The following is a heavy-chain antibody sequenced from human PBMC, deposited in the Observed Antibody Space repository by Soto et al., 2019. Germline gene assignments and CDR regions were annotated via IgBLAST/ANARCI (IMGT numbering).Heavy chain of an antibody. D-gene: IGHD6-19*01. J-gene: IGHJ5*02. CDR1: GFTFSSYG. V-gene: IGHV3-33*01. CDR3: ARDPDSSGWYNWFDP. CDR2: IWYDGSNK. Sequence: QVQLVESGGGVVQPGRSLRLSCAASGFTFSSYGMHWVRQAPGKGLEWVAVIWYDGSNKYYADSVKGRFTISRDTSKNTLYLQMNSLRAEDTAVYYCARDPDSSGWYNWFDPWGQGTLVTVSS.